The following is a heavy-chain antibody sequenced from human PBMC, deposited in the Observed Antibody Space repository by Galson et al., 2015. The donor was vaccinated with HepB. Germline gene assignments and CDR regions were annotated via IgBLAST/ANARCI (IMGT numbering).Heavy chain of an antibody. CDR3: ARGRMGYCSGGSCYYWFDP. J-gene: IGHJ5*02. D-gene: IGHD2-15*01. V-gene: IGHV4-30-2*01. Sequence: TLSLTCAVSGGSISSGGYSWSWIRQPPGKGLEWIGYIYHSGSTYYNPSLKSRVTISVDRSKNQFSLKLSSVTAADTAVYYCARGRMGYCSGGSCYYWFDPWGQGTLVTVSS. CDR1: GGSISSGGYS. CDR2: IYHSGST.